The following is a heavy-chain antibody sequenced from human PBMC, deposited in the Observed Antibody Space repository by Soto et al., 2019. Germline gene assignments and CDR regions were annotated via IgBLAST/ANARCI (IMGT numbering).Heavy chain of an antibody. CDR2: IIPIFGTT. CDR1: GGTFTNYI. CDR3: ARVSYGDYGLDF. J-gene: IGHJ4*01. V-gene: IGHV1-69*06. D-gene: IGHD4-17*01. Sequence: VHLVQSGAEVRKPGSSVNVSCKASGGTFTNYIITWVRQAPGQGLEWMGDIIPIFGTTNYAQKFQDRLTMTADKSTTTAYMELTGLRFEDTAVXFXARVSYGDYGLDFWGQGTLVTVSS.